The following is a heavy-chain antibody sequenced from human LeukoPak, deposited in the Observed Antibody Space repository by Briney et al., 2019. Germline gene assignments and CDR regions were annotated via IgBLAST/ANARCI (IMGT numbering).Heavy chain of an antibody. CDR3: ANSSLA. CDR1: GFTFSSYA. D-gene: IGHD6-6*01. Sequence: PGGSLRLSCAASGFTFSSYALTWVRQAPGKGLEWVSSISDSGDRTHYADSVKGRFTISRVNSKNTLFLQMSILRTEDTAVYYCANSSLAWGQGTLVTVSS. J-gene: IGHJ4*02. V-gene: IGHV3-23*01. CDR2: ISDSGDRT.